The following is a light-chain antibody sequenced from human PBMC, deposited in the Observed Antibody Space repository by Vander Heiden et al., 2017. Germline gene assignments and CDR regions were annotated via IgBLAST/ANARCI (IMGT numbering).Light chain of an antibody. CDR2: EDD. V-gene: IGLV3-10*01. CDR1: AVPKKY. CDR3: YSTDSGSDHVV. J-gene: IGLJ2*01. Sequence: SYELTQPPSASVSPGQTARITCAGDAVPKKYADWYQQKSGQDPVLVINEDDRRPSAIPERFSCSSSWTIAAFTISGAQVEDEADDYCYSTDSGSDHVVFGGGTKVTVL.